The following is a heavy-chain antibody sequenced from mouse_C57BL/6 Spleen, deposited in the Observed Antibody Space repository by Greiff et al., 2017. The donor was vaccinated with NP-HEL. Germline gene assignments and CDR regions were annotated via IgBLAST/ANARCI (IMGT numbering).Heavy chain of an antibody. V-gene: IGHV6-3*01. CDR2: IRLKSDNYAT. Sequence: EVKLVESGGGLVQPGGSMKLSCVASGFTFSNYWMNWVRQSPEKGLEWVAQIRLKSDNYATHYAESVKGRFTISRDDSKSSVYLQMNNLRAEDTGIYYCTEYSNYRSWFAYWGQGTLVTVSA. D-gene: IGHD2-5*01. CDR1: GFTFSNYW. CDR3: TEYSNYRSWFAY. J-gene: IGHJ3*01.